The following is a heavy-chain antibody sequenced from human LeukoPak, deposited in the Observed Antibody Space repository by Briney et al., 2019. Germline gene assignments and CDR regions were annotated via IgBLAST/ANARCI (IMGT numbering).Heavy chain of an antibody. J-gene: IGHJ6*02. CDR2: INPNSGDT. CDR1: GYTFTGYY. V-gene: IGHV1-2*04. CDR3: AREGDITSFGVVNGMDV. Sequence: APVKVSCKASGYTFTGYYMHWVRQAPGQGLEWMGWINPNSGDTNYAQKFQGWVTMTRDTSINTAYMELSRLRSDDTAVYYCAREGDITSFGVVNGMDVWGQGTTVTVSS. D-gene: IGHD3-3*01.